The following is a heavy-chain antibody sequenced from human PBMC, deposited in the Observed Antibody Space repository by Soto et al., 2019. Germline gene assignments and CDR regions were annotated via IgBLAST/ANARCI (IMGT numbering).Heavy chain of an antibody. V-gene: IGHV4-61*01. Sequence: QVQLQESGPGLVKPSEPLSLTCTVSGVSVSSGNYYWSWIRQPPGKGLEWIGYIYYSGSTKYNSTLKSRITISLDTSNNQFSLMLSSVTAADTAVYYCVTGRGSSPGWFDPWGQGALVTVSS. J-gene: IGHJ5*02. CDR3: VTGRGSSPGWFDP. CDR2: IYYSGST. CDR1: GVSVSSGNYY. D-gene: IGHD2-15*01.